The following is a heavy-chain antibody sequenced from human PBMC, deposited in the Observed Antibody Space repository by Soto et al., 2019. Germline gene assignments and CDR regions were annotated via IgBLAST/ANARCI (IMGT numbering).Heavy chain of an antibody. V-gene: IGHV4-34*01. CDR3: ARVGGDVNIANYFDY. D-gene: IGHD5-12*01. CDR1: GGSFSGYY. J-gene: IGHJ4*02. Sequence: TSETLSLTCAVYGGSFSGYYWSWIRQPPGKGLEWIGEINHSGSTNYNPSLKSRVTISVDTSKNQFSLKLSSVTAADTAVYYCARVGGDVNIANYFDYWGQGTLVTVSS. CDR2: INHSGST.